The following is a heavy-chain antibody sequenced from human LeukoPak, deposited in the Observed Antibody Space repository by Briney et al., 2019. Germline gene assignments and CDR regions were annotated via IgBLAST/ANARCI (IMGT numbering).Heavy chain of an antibody. V-gene: IGHV3-7*01. D-gene: IGHD3-3*01. CDR3: ARDQSGPEY. CDR1: GFTFTTYW. Sequence: GGSLRLSCAVSGFTFTTYWMSWARQAPGKGLEWVANIKYDGSEKYYVDSVKGRFTISRDNAKNSLYLQMNSLRAEDTAVYYCARDQSGPEYWGQGTPVTVSS. CDR2: IKYDGSEK. J-gene: IGHJ4*02.